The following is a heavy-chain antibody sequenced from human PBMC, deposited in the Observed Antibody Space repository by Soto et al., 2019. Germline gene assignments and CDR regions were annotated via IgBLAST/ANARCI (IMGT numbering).Heavy chain of an antibody. D-gene: IGHD6-13*01. V-gene: IGHV1-69*01. CDR1: GGTFSTYG. CDR3: ARKAGAGAQRGMGR. Sequence: QVQLVQSGAEVKKPGYSVKVSCKASGGTFSTYGINWVRQAPGQGLEWMGGIIPIFDTTNYAQKFQGKFTITADQSKRTVSMAAKCIRSDGPAVYFCARKAGAGAQRGMGRWGQGTTVTVSS. CDR2: IIPIFDTT. J-gene: IGHJ6*02.